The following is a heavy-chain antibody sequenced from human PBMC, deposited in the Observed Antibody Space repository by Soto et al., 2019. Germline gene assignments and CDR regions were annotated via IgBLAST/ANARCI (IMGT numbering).Heavy chain of an antibody. V-gene: IGHV3-30*03. J-gene: IGHJ4*02. CDR2: ISYDGSNK. CDR1: GFTFSSYG. D-gene: IGHD3-3*01. CDR3: AILTLVYDFWSGRAEEFDY. Sequence: QVQLVESGGGVVQPGRSLRLSCAASGFTFSSYGMHWVRQAPGKGLEWVAVISYDGSNKYYADSVKGRFTISRDNSKNTLYLQMNSLRAEDTAVYYCAILTLVYDFWSGRAEEFDYWGQGTLVTVSS.